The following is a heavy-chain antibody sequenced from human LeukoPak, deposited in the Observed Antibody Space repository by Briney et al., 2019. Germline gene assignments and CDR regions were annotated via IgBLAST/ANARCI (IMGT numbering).Heavy chain of an antibody. CDR2: ISGSGGST. CDR3: AKDQVDYCSGSLFY. Sequence: PGGSLRLSCAASGFTFSSYAMSWVRQAPGKGLEWVSAISGSGGSTYYADSVKGRFTISRDNSKNTLYLQMNSLRAEDTAVYYCAKDQVDYCSGSLFYWGQGTLVTVSS. J-gene: IGHJ4*02. D-gene: IGHD3-10*01. V-gene: IGHV3-23*01. CDR1: GFTFSSYA.